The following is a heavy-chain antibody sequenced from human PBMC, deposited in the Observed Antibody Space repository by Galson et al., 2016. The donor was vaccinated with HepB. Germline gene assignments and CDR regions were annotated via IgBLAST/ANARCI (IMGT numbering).Heavy chain of an antibody. V-gene: IGHV3-33*08. J-gene: IGHJ6*02. D-gene: IGHD2-15*01. CDR2: IWYDGSNK. CDR1: GFTFSTYA. Sequence: SLRLSCAASGFTFSTYAMSWVRQAPGKGLEWVALIWYDGSNKHYADSVEGRFTISRDNSKNTLYLQMNSLTAEDTAVYYCARFGGSLGMDVWGQGTTVTVSS. CDR3: ARFGGSLGMDV.